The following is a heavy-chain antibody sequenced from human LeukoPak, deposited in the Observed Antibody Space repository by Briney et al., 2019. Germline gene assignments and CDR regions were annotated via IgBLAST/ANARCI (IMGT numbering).Heavy chain of an antibody. CDR3: SKARGGGRDLFDY. Sequence: PGRSLRLSCAASGVSFDDYSMYWVRQAPGKGLEWVSLITWDGGSTYYADSVKGRFTISRDNSKNSLYLQMHSLRAEDSALYYCSKARGGGRDLFDYWGQGTLVTVSS. D-gene: IGHD6-25*01. CDR2: ITWDGGST. CDR1: GVSFDDYS. J-gene: IGHJ4*02. V-gene: IGHV3-43D*03.